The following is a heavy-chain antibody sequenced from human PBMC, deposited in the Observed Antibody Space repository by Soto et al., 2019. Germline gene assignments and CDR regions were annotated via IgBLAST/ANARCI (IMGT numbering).Heavy chain of an antibody. J-gene: IGHJ4*02. V-gene: IGHV4-30-4*01. CDR2: IYYSGST. Sequence: PSETLSLTCTVSGGSIRSGDYYWSWIRQPPGKGLESIGYIYYSGSTYYNPSLKSRVTISVDTSKNQFSLKLSSVTAADTAVYYCARGGGVYYFDYWGQGTLVTVSS. D-gene: IGHD2-8*02. CDR1: GGSIRSGDYY. CDR3: ARGGGVYYFDY.